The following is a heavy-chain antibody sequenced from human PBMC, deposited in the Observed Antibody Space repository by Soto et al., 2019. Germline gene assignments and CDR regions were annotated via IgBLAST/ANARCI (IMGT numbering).Heavy chain of an antibody. V-gene: IGHV1-69*13. D-gene: IGHD3-10*01. CDR1: GGTFSSYA. CDR3: ARDRRITMVRGVIPNYYYYGMDV. CDR2: IIPIFGTA. Sequence: GASVKVSCKASGGTFSSYAISWVRQAPGQGLEWMGGIIPIFGTANYAQKFQGRVTITADESTSTAYMELSSLRSEDTAVYYCARDRRITMVRGVIPNYYYYGMDVWGQGTTVTVSS. J-gene: IGHJ6*02.